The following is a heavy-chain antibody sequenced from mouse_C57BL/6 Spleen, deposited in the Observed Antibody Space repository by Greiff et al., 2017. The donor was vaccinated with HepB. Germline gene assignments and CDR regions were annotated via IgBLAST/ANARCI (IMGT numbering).Heavy chain of an antibody. CDR3: ARGGVYGYDWYFDV. V-gene: IGHV5-16*01. Sequence: EVKVVESEGGLVQPGSSMKLSCTASGFTFSDYYMAWVRQVPEKGLEWVANINYDGSSTYYLDSLKSRFIISRDNAKNILYLQMSSLKSEDTATYYCARGGVYGYDWYFDVWGTGTTVTVSS. CDR2: INYDGSST. D-gene: IGHD2-2*01. J-gene: IGHJ1*03. CDR1: GFTFSDYY.